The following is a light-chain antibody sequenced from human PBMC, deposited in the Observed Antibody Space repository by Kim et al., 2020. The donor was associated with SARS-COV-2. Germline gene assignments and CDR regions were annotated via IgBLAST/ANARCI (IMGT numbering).Light chain of an antibody. CDR1: SSDVGGYNY. V-gene: IGLV2-8*01. J-gene: IGLJ3*02. CDR2: EVT. CDR3: SSYAGTDNLL. Sequence: GRSVTISCTGTSSDVGGYNYVSWYQQHPGKAPKLIIYEVTKRPSGVPDRFSGSKSGNTASLTVSGLQAEDEADYYCSSYAGTDNLLFGGGTQLTVL.